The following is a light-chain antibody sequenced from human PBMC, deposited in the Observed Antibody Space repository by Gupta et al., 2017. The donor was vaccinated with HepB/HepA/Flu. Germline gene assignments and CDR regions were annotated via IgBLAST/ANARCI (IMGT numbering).Light chain of an antibody. Sequence: NVLTQSPDTLSLSPGERATLSCRASGGVFANHLSWYQQKPGQAPRLLIYATSNRATGIADRFTGSQSEADFTLSISSVEPEDFAVYFCQQFGGSPPFTFGQGTRLEIK. J-gene: IGKJ5*01. CDR3: QQFGGSPPFT. V-gene: IGKV3-20*01. CDR1: GGVFANH. CDR2: ATS.